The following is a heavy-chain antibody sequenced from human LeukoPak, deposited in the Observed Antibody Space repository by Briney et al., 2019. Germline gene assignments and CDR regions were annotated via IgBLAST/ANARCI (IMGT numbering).Heavy chain of an antibody. CDR2: LSNSSSTI. D-gene: IGHD6-13*01. CDR3: ARAAYSSTWYSRYFDL. V-gene: IGHV3-48*01. Sequence: GSLRLSCAASGFTFSSYSMNWVRQAPGTGLEWVSYLSNSSSTIYYADSVKGRFTISSENDKNSLYLQMNSLRAGDRAVYYCARAAYSSTWYSRYFDLWGRGTLVTVSS. CDR1: GFTFSSYS. J-gene: IGHJ2*01.